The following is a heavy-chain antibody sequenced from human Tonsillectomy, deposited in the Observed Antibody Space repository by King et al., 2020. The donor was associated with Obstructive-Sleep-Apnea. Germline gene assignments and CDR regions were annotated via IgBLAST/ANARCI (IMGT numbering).Heavy chain of an antibody. J-gene: IGHJ4*02. CDR3: ARGGVGIAYYFDY. D-gene: IGHD2-21*01. CDR2: IYYSGST. V-gene: IGHV4-30-4*01. Sequence: QLQESGPGLVKPSQTLSLTCTVSGGSISSGDYYWSWIRQPPGKGLEWIGYIYYSGSTYYNPSLKSRVTISVDTSKNQFSLKLSSVTAADTAVYYWARGGVGIAYYFDYWGQGTLVTVSS. CDR1: GGSISSGDYY.